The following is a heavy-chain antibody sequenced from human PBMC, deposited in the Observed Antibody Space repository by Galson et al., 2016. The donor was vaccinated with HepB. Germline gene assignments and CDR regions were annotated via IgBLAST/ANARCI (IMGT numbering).Heavy chain of an antibody. J-gene: IGHJ4*02. CDR3: AGDYYEHSGYAFDI. CDR1: GYTFTNYG. V-gene: IGHV1-18*01. CDR2: ISAYNGDT. D-gene: IGHD3-22*01. Sequence: SVKVSCKASGYTFTNYGISWVRQAPGQGLEWMGWISAYNGDTKFSQKFQGRVTMTTDTSTSTAYMELRSLSSDYTAVYYCAGDYYEHSGYAFDIWGQGTLVTVSS.